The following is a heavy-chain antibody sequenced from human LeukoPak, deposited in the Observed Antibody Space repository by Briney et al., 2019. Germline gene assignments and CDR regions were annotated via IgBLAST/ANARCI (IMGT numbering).Heavy chain of an antibody. J-gene: IGHJ6*02. Sequence: GGSLRLSCAASGFTFSSYAMHWVRQAPGKGLEWVAVISYDGSNEYYADSVKGRFTISRDNSKDTLYLQMNSLRAEDAAVYYCARTYSSSSGRKYYYYYGMDVWGQGTTVTVSS. CDR2: ISYDGSNE. V-gene: IGHV3-30-3*01. D-gene: IGHD6-6*01. CDR3: ARTYSSSSGRKYYYYYGMDV. CDR1: GFTFSSYA.